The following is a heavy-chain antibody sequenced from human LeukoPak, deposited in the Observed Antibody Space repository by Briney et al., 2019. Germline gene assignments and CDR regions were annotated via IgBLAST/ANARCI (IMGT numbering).Heavy chain of an antibody. D-gene: IGHD4-17*01. CDR1: GYTFTSYD. CDR3: ARGLTKLYGDYAGY. Sequence: ASVKVSYKASGYTFTSYDINWVRQATGQGLEWRGLMNPNSGNTGYAQKFQGRVTITRNTSISTAYMELSSLRSEDTAVYYCARGLTKLYGDYAGYWVQGTLVTVSS. J-gene: IGHJ4*02. CDR2: MNPNSGNT. V-gene: IGHV1-8*03.